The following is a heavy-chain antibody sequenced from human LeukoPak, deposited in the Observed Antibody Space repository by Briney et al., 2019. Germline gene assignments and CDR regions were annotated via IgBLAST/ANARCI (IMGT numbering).Heavy chain of an antibody. Sequence: SETLSLTCAVSGGSISSSNWWSWIRQPPGKGLEWIGEINHSGSTNYNPSLKSRVTISVDTSKNQFSLKLSSVTAADTAVYYCARGLGGLYNWFDPWGQGTLVTVSS. CDR3: ARGLGGLYNWFDP. J-gene: IGHJ5*02. CDR2: INHSGST. D-gene: IGHD3-16*01. CDR1: GGSISSSNW. V-gene: IGHV4-4*02.